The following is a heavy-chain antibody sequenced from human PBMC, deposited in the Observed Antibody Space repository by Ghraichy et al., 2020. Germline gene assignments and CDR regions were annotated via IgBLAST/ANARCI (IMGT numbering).Heavy chain of an antibody. V-gene: IGHV4/OR15-8*01. D-gene: IGHD2/OR15-2a*01. Sequence: SETLSLTCVVSGGSLISSNWWSWVRQSPGKGLEWIGEIYHGGSATYNPSLKSRVTIAIDKSNNQFSLKMTSVTAAETAVYYCARDSEYYVSGPPGWLGFESWCQGTLVTVSS. CDR2: IYHGGSA. CDR3: ARDSEYYVSGPPGWLGFES. J-gene: IGHJ4*02. CDR1: GGSLISSNW.